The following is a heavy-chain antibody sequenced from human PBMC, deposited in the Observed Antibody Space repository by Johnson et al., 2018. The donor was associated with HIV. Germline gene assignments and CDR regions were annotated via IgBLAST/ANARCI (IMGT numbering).Heavy chain of an antibody. CDR2: ISGSGGST. J-gene: IGHJ3*02. CDR3: ANGGYSYGYDAFDI. CDR1: GFTVSSNY. D-gene: IGHD5-18*01. Sequence: GSLRLSCAASGFTVSSNYMSWVRQAPGKGLEWVSAISGSGGSTYYADSVKGRFTISRDNSKNTLYLQMNSLRAEDTAVYYCANGGYSYGYDAFDIWGQGTMVTVSS. V-gene: IGHV3-23*01.